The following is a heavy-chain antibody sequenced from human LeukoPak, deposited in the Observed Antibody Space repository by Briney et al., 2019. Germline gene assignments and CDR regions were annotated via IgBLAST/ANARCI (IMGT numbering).Heavy chain of an antibody. CDR3: ARAKIAAAGPFDY. D-gene: IGHD6-13*01. CDR2: ISSSSSYI. Sequence: PGGSLRLSCAASGFTFSSYSMNWVRQAPGKGLEWVSSISSSSSYIYYADSVKGRFTISRDNAKNSLYLQMNSLRAEDTAVYYCARAKIAAAGPFDYWGQGTLVTVSP. J-gene: IGHJ4*02. V-gene: IGHV3-21*01. CDR1: GFTFSSYS.